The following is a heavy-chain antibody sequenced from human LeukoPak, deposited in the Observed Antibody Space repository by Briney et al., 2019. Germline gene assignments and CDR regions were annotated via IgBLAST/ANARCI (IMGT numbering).Heavy chain of an antibody. CDR2: ISAYNRDT. V-gene: IGHV1-18*01. D-gene: IGHD2-15*01. CDR3: ARDCSGGSCFSGLDS. CDR1: GYTFTSYG. J-gene: IGHJ4*02. Sequence: GASVKVSCKASGYTFTSYGVSWVRQAPGHGLEWMGWISAYNRDTSNAQKFQGRVIMTTETSTSTAFMELRSLTSDDTAVYYCARDCSGGSCFSGLDSWGQGTLVTVSS.